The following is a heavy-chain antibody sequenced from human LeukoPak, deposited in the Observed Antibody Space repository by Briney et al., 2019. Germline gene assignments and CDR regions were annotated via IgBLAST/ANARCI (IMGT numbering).Heavy chain of an antibody. D-gene: IGHD6-19*01. CDR1: GYTFTDYY. J-gene: IGHJ6*02. Sequence: GASVKVSCKASGYTFTDYYMHWVRQAPGQGLEWMGWINPNSGGTNYAQKFQGRVTMTRDTSISTAYMELSRLRSDDTAVYYCARIAVAGTEGNYYYYGMDVWCQGTTVTVSS. V-gene: IGHV1-2*02. CDR2: INPNSGGT. CDR3: ARIAVAGTEGNYYYYGMDV.